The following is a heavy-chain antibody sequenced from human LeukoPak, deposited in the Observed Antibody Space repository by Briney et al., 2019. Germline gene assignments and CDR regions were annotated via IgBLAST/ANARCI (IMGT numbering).Heavy chain of an antibody. V-gene: IGHV3-64*01. D-gene: IGHD4-23*01. CDR1: RFTFSSDS. Sequence: PGGSLRLSCAASRFTFSSDSMHWVRQAPGKGLEFVSSIFSNGANTYYGNSVKGRFTIYRDNSKNTLFLQMGSLRAEDTAVYYCARDYPGNGWNGMDVWGQGPTVTVSS. CDR2: IFSNGANT. CDR3: ARDYPGNGWNGMDV. J-gene: IGHJ6*02.